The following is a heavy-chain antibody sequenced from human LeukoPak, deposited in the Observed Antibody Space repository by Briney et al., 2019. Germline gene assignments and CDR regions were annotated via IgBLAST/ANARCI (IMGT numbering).Heavy chain of an antibody. Sequence: SETLSLTCTVSGGSISSYYWSWIRQPPGKGLEWIGYIYYSGITDYNPSLRSRVTISEDTSKNQVSLKLSSVTAADTAVYYCVRHSRVVAFDYWGQGNLVTVSS. CDR1: GGSISSYY. V-gene: IGHV4-59*08. CDR3: VRHSRVVAFDY. J-gene: IGHJ4*02. CDR2: IYYSGIT. D-gene: IGHD2-15*01.